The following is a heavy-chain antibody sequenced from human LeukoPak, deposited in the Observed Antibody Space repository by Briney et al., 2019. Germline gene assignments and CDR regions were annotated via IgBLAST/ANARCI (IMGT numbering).Heavy chain of an antibody. J-gene: IGHJ4*02. D-gene: IGHD3-22*01. CDR3: ARLFDYYDSSGFDY. CDR2: IYYSGST. CDR1: GGSISSSSYY. V-gene: IGHV4-39*01. Sequence: SETLSLTCTVSGGSISSSSYYWGWIRQPPGKGLEWIGSIYYSGSTYYNPSLKSRVTISVDTSKNQFSLKLSSVSAADTAVYYCARLFDYYDSSGFDYWGQGTLVTVSS.